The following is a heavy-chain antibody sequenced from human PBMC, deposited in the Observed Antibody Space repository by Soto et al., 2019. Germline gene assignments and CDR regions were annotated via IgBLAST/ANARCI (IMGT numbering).Heavy chain of an antibody. V-gene: IGHV4-31*03. CDR1: GGSVSSGAFY. Sequence: QVQLQESGPGLVKPSETLSLTCTVSGGSVSSGAFYWSWIPQHPGKGLERIGYIHYTGGTYYNPSFKGRITMSLDASRSQFSLKLTSVTAADTAVYYCAREGAGTIDFPTDLYYFYYMGVWGRGTTVTVSS. D-gene: IGHD1-1*01. J-gene: IGHJ6*03. CDR2: IHYTGGT. CDR3: AREGAGTIDFPTDLYYFYYMGV.